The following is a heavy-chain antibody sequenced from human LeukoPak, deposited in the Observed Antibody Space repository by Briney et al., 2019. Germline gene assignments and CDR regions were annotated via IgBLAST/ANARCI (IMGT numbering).Heavy chain of an antibody. V-gene: IGHV1-46*01. CDR1: GYSFTSNY. D-gene: IGHD3-22*01. J-gene: IGHJ4*02. CDR3: ARSYYYDSSGYRRLDY. CDR2: INPSGGST. Sequence: ASVKVSCKVSGYSFTSNYIHWVRQAPGQGLEWMGIINPSGGSTSYAQKFQGRVTMTRDTSTSTVYMELSSLRSEDTAVYYCARSYYYDSSGYRRLDYWGQGTLVTVSS.